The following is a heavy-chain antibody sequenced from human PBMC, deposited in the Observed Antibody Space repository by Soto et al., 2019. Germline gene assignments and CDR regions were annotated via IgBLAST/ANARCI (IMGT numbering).Heavy chain of an antibody. J-gene: IGHJ4*02. CDR2: IYHSGST. V-gene: IGHV4-31*03. CDR1: NASITSSGYY. Sequence: QVQLQESGPRLVEASQTLSLTCTVSNASITSSGYYCSWVRPPPGKRLEWIGYIYHSGSTFYSPSLQSRLSMSVDTSKNQFSLTLRSVTAADTAVYHCARMSGTYYVPDYWGQGTLVTVSS. CDR3: ARMSGTYYVPDY. D-gene: IGHD1-26*01.